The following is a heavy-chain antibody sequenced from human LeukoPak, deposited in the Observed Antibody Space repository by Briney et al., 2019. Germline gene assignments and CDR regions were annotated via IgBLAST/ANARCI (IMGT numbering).Heavy chain of an antibody. CDR1: GYSISSGYY. D-gene: IGHD4-11*01. CDR3: ARNDYSNNRAAGSYYYYYYMDV. CDR2: IYHSGST. Sequence: SETLSLTCAVSGYSISSGYYWGWIRQPPGKGLEWLGSIYHSGSTHYNPSLKSRVTISVDTSKNQFSLKLSSVTAADTAVYYCARNDYSNNRAAGSYYYYYYMDVWGKGTTVTVSS. J-gene: IGHJ6*03. V-gene: IGHV4-38-2*01.